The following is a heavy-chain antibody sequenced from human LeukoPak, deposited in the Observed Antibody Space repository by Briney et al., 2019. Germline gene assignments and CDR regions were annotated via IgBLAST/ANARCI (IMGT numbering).Heavy chain of an antibody. V-gene: IGHV1-69*13. J-gene: IGHJ6*02. D-gene: IGHD1-26*01. CDR2: IIPIFGTA. Sequence: GASVKVSCKASGGTFSSYAISWVRQAPGQGLEWMGGIIPIFGTANYAQKFQGRVTITADASTSTAYMELSSLRSEDTAVYYCARSMSGSPLYYYYYGMDVWGQGTTVTVSS. CDR1: GGTFSSYA. CDR3: ARSMSGSPLYYYYYGMDV.